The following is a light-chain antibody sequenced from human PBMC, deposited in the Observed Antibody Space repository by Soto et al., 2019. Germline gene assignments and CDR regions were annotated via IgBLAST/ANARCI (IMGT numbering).Light chain of an antibody. Sequence: EIVLTQSPGTLSLSPGDRATLSCRASQSVGSTYLAWYQRKPGQAPRLLIHGASSRATGIPDRFSGSGSGTDSTLTISRLEPEDLAVYYCQQYGSSPLTFGGGTKVEIK. CDR3: QQYGSSPLT. J-gene: IGKJ4*01. CDR2: GAS. CDR1: QSVGSTY. V-gene: IGKV3-20*01.